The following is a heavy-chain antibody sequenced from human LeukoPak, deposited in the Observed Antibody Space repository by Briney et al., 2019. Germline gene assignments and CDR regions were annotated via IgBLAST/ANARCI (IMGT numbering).Heavy chain of an antibody. D-gene: IGHD1-26*01. Sequence: SETLSLTCTVSGGSISSHYWSWIRQPPGKGLEWIGYIYFSGSTTYNPSLKSRVTISVDTSKNQFSLKLSSVTAADTAVYYCARWENYYYYGMDVWGQGTTVTVSS. CDR2: IYFSGST. V-gene: IGHV4-59*11. CDR1: GGSISSHY. J-gene: IGHJ6*02. CDR3: ARWENYYYYGMDV.